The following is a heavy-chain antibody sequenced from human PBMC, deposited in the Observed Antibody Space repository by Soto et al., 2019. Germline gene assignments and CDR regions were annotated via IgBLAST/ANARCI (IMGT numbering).Heavy chain of an antibody. CDR3: ARLPASLGGWVDY. Sequence: PGGSLRLSCAASGFTFSSYGMHWVRQAPGKGLEWVAVIWYDGSNKYYADSVKGRFTISRDNSKNTLYLQMNSLRAEDTAVYYCARLPASLGGWVDYWGQGTLVTVSS. V-gene: IGHV3-33*01. D-gene: IGHD3-10*01. CDR1: GFTFSSYG. CDR2: IWYDGSNK. J-gene: IGHJ4*02.